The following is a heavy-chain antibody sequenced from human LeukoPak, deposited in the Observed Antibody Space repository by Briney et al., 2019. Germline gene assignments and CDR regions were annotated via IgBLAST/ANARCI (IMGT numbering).Heavy chain of an antibody. D-gene: IGHD4-23*01. J-gene: IGHJ4*02. CDR1: GASMNSGSYY. Sequence: PSETLSLTCTVSGASMNSGSYYWTWIRQPAGKGLEWIGRIYTTGSTNYNPSLKSRVTISIDMSKNQFSLRLSSVTAADTAVYYCVRDRGYGGNSGPFDYWGQGTLVTASS. CDR2: IYTTGST. V-gene: IGHV4-61*02. CDR3: VRDRGYGGNSGPFDY.